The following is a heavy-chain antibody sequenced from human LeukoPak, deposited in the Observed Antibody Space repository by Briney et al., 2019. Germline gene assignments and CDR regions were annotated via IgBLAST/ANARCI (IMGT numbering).Heavy chain of an antibody. J-gene: IGHJ5*02. D-gene: IGHD6-13*01. CDR3: ANRGSSWYWGYWFDP. CDR2: ISSSSSYI. V-gene: IGHV3-11*03. Sequence: PGGSLRLSCAASGFTFSDYYMSWTRQAPGKGLEWVSSISSSSSYIYYADSVKGRFTISRDNSMNTLYLQMNSLRAEDTAVYYCANRGSSWYWGYWFDPWGQGTLVTVSS. CDR1: GFTFSDYY.